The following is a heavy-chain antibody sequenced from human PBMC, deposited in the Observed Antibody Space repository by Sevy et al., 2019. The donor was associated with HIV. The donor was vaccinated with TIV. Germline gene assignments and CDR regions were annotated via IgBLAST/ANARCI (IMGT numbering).Heavy chain of an antibody. V-gene: IGHV3-53*01. CDR1: GFTVSSNY. D-gene: IGHD3-22*01. J-gene: IGHJ4*02. CDR2: IYSGGST. Sequence: GGSLRLSCAASGFTVSSNYMSWVRQAPGKGLEWVSVIYSGGSTYYADSVKGRFTISRDKSNNTLYLKMNSLRAEETAVYYCARGGYYYDSSGYPWYFDYWGQGTLVTVSS. CDR3: ARGGYYYDSSGYPWYFDY.